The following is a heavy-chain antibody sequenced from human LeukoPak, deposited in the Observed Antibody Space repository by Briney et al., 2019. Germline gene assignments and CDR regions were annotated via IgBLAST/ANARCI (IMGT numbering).Heavy chain of an antibody. Sequence: GESLKISCQRTGSTFTSYWIGWVRQLPGKGLEWMGIIYPGDSVTRYSPSFQGQVTISADKSISTAYLQWSSLKASDTAMYYCARRGDGYNLNFDYWGQGTLVTVSS. CDR1: GSTFTSYW. CDR3: ARRGDGYNLNFDY. CDR2: IYPGDSVT. J-gene: IGHJ4*02. D-gene: IGHD5-24*01. V-gene: IGHV5-51*01.